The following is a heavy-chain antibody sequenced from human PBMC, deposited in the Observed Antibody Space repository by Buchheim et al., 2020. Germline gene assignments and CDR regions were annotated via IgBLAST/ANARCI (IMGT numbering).Heavy chain of an antibody. CDR2: ISYDGSNK. CDR3: AKDHHIVVVTAFDY. D-gene: IGHD2-21*02. CDR1: GFTFSSYG. Sequence: QVQLVESGGGVVQPGRSLRLSCAASGFTFSSYGMHWVRQAPGKGLEWVAVISYDGSNKYYADSVKGRFTISRDNSKNTLYLQMNSLRAEDTAVYYCAKDHHIVVVTAFDYWGQGTL. J-gene: IGHJ4*02. V-gene: IGHV3-30*18.